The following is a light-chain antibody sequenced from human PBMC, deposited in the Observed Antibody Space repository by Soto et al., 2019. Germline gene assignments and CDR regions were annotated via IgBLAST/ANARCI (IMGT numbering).Light chain of an antibody. CDR2: DAS. Sequence: ENVLTQSPGTLSLSPGERVTLSCRASQYIRSHLAWYQQKPGQAPRLLIFDASSRATGIPDRFSGSGSGTDFTLSISRLELEDFAVYYCQQYGTSPRTFGQGTKVDIK. CDR1: QYIRSH. J-gene: IGKJ1*01. V-gene: IGKV3-20*01. CDR3: QQYGTSPRT.